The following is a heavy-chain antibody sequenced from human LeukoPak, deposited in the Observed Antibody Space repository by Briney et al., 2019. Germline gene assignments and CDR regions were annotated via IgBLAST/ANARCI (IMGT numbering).Heavy chain of an antibody. V-gene: IGHV1-2*02. CDR3: ARPHGVDGTDVFQR. D-gene: IGHD1-1*01. CDR2: INPNSGGT. CDR1: GYTFIDSY. J-gene: IGHJ1*01. Sequence: ASVKVSCKASGYTFIDSYMHWVRQAPGQGLEWLGWINPNSGGTNYAQRFRGRVTITRDTSISTVYMDLSRLTSDDTAVYYCARPHGVDGTDVFQRWGQGTLVTVSS.